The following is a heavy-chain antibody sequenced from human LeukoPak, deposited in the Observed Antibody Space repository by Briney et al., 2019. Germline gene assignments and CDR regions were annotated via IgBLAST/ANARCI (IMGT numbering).Heavy chain of an antibody. D-gene: IGHD3-22*01. CDR3: ARVTMMKSADY. CDR1: GFTFSSYA. J-gene: IGHJ4*02. V-gene: IGHV3-21*01. CDR2: ISSSSSYI. Sequence: TGGSLRLSCAASGFTFSSYAMNWVRQAPGKGLEWVSSISSSSSYIYYADSVKGRFTISRDNAKNSLYLQMNSLRAEDTAVYYCARVTMMKSADYWGQGTLVTVSS.